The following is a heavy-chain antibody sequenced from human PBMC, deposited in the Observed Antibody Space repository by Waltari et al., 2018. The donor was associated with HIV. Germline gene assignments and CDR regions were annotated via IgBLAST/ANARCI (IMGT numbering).Heavy chain of an antibody. CDR2: IKDDGSEK. V-gene: IGHV3-7*01. Sequence: EVQLMESGGGLVQSGGSLRLPCAASGFTFTNYWMSWVRQTPGRGREWVAYIKDDGSEKYYMGSVKGRFTISRDNAKNSMFLQMNSLRAEDTAVYYCARIGTFPHNYAIDFWGQGTTVTVSS. CDR1: GFTFTNYW. D-gene: IGHD1-26*01. J-gene: IGHJ6*02. CDR3: ARIGTFPHNYAIDF.